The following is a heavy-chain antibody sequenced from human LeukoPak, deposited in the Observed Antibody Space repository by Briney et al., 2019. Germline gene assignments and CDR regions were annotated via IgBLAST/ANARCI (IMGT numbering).Heavy chain of an antibody. J-gene: IGHJ6*03. V-gene: IGHV1-69*05. CDR2: IIPIFGTA. CDR3: ARGQLFLWFGESSRYYYMDV. Sequence: RASVKVSCKASGGTFSSYAISWVRQAPGQGLEWMGGIIPIFGTANYAQKFQGRVPITTDESTSTAYMELSSLRSEDTAVYYCARGQLFLWFGESSRYYYMDVWGKGTTVTVSS. CDR1: GGTFSSYA. D-gene: IGHD3-10*01.